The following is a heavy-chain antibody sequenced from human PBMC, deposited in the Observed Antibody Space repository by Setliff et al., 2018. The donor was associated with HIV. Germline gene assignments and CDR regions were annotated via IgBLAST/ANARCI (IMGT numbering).Heavy chain of an antibody. Sequence: SETLSLTCTLYGGSLTNYYWTWIRQSPEKGLEWIGEIVDSGSTNYSPSLKSRVTISLDTSKKQFSLKLSSVTAADTAVYYCAIRSRLGGSSNYLDFWGQGTLVTVSS. CDR2: IVDSGST. CDR1: GGSLTNYY. CDR3: AIRSRLGGSSNYLDF. J-gene: IGHJ4*02. D-gene: IGHD1-26*01. V-gene: IGHV4-34*12.